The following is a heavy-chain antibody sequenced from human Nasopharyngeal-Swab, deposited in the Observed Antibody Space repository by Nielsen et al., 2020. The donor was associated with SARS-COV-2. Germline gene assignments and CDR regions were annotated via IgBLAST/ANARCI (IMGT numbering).Heavy chain of an antibody. Sequence: GGSLRLSCAASGFTFSSYAMSWVRQAPGKGLEWVAVISYDGSNKYYADSVKGRFTISRDNSKNTLYLQMNSLRAEDTAVYYCARPYSGSYYGAFDIWGQGTMVTVSS. CDR1: GFTFSSYA. D-gene: IGHD1-26*01. CDR3: ARPYSGSYYGAFDI. V-gene: IGHV3-30-3*01. CDR2: ISYDGSNK. J-gene: IGHJ3*02.